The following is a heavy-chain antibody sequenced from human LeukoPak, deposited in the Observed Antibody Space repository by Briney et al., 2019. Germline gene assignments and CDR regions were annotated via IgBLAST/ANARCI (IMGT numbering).Heavy chain of an antibody. D-gene: IGHD4-17*01. Sequence: PGGSLRLSCAASGFTFGDYAIHWVRQVPGKGLEWVSGISWNSYNIAYAASVKGRFTISRDNAKNSLYLHLTNLTPEDTALYYCVKDHGDYVEGAFDVWGQGTMVTVSS. CDR3: VKDHGDYVEGAFDV. V-gene: IGHV3-9*01. J-gene: IGHJ3*01. CDR1: GFTFGDYA. CDR2: ISWNSYNI.